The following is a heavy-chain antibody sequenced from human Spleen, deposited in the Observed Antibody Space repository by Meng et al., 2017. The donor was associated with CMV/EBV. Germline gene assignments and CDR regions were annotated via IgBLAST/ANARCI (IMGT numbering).Heavy chain of an antibody. J-gene: IGHJ6*02. CDR1: GGSISSGDYY. V-gene: IGHV4-61*03. D-gene: IGHD3-16*01. CDR3: AATLRLDYGLDV. Sequence: GSLRLSCTVSGGSISSGDYYWSWIRQPPGKGLEWIGYIYYSGTTNYNPSLNSRVTISVDSSKNHLSLRLRSVTAADTAVYYCAATLRLDYGLDVWGQGTTVTVSS. CDR2: IYYSGTT.